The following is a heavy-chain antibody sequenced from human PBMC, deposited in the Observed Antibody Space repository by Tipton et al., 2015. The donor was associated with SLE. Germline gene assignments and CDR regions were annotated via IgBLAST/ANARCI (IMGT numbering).Heavy chain of an antibody. CDR3: ATDLPGDRDFDY. CDR2: ISISATST. J-gene: IGHJ4*02. Sequence: SLRLSCVVSGFTFSHYEMNWVRQAPGEGLEWVSYISISATSTQYADSVKGRFTVSRDDAKNSLFLQMNSLRAEDTAVYYCATDLPGDRDFDYWGQGTLVTVSS. V-gene: IGHV3-48*03. CDR1: GFTFSHYE. D-gene: IGHD7-27*01.